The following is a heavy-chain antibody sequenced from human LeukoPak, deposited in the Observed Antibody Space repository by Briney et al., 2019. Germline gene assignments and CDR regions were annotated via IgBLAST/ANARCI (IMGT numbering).Heavy chain of an antibody. D-gene: IGHD3-10*01. CDR3: ARKIPSGSGSYYSYDAFDM. Sequence: SETLSLTCTVSGGSMSTSSYYWGWIRQPPGKGLEWIGSIYYRGNTYYNPSLQSRVTISVDTSKNQFSLKLSSVTAADTAVYYCARKIPSGSGSYYSYDAFDMWGQGTMVTVPS. J-gene: IGHJ3*02. CDR2: IYYRGNT. CDR1: GGSMSTSSYY. V-gene: IGHV4-39*01.